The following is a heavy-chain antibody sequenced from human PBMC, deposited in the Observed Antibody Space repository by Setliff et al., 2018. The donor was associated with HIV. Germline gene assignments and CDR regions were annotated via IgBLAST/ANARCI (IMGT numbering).Heavy chain of an antibody. CDR3: ATDNCGGDCYLNY. V-gene: IGHV3-15*01. CDR2: IKSKTDGGTT. J-gene: IGHJ4*02. D-gene: IGHD2-21*02. CDR1: GFTFSNAW. Sequence: PGGSLRLSCAASGFTFSNAWMSWVRQAPGKGLEWVGRIKSKTDGGTTDYAAPVKGRFTISRDDSKNMLYLQMNSLKTEDTALYYCATDNCGGDCYLNYWGLGTLVTVSS.